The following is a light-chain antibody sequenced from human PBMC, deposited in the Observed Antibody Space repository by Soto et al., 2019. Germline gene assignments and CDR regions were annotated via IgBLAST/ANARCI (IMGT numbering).Light chain of an antibody. V-gene: IGKV1-12*01. CDR2: VTS. J-gene: IGKJ3*01. Sequence: DIQLTQSPSSVSASVGDRVTITCRASQDIGTWLAWYQQKPGKAPKLLIYVTSTLQSGVPSRFSGAGSGTDFNLTITSLQPEVFATYHCQQADSFPFTFGPGTKVDFK. CDR1: QDIGTW. CDR3: QQADSFPFT.